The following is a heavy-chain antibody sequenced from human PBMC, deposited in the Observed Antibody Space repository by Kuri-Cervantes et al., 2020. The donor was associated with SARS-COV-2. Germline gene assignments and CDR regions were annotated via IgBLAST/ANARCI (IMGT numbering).Heavy chain of an antibody. CDR3: ARDSGKWGWYSFDM. CDR2: INHSGST. J-gene: IGHJ3*02. Sequence: SETLSLTCAVYGGSFSGYYWSWIRQPPGKGLEWIGEINHSGSTNYNPSLKSRVTISVDTSKNQLSLRLNSVTAADTALYYCARDSGKWGWYSFDMWGQGTMVPSPQ. V-gene: IGHV4-34*01. D-gene: IGHD6-13*01. CDR1: GGSFSGYY.